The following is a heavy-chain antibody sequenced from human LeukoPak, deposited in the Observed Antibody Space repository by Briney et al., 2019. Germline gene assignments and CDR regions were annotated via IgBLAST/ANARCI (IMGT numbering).Heavy chain of an antibody. J-gene: IGHJ4*02. Sequence: GGSLRLSCAASGFTFSSYAMSWVRQAPGKGLEWVSAISGSGGSTYYADSVKGRFTISRDNSKNTLYLQMNSLRAEDTAVYYCARSKVDTAMVIMYYFDYWGQGALVTVSS. CDR2: ISGSGGST. V-gene: IGHV3-23*01. D-gene: IGHD5-18*01. CDR3: ARSKVDTAMVIMYYFDY. CDR1: GFTFSSYA.